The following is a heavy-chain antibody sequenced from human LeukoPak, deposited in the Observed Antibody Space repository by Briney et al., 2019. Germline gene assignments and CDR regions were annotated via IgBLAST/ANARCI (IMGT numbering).Heavy chain of an antibody. J-gene: IGHJ4*02. CDR1: GGTFSSYA. V-gene: IGHV1-69*04. CDR2: IIPILGIA. D-gene: IGHD4-17*01. CDR3: ARDNTVTTFRFDY. Sequence: ASVKVSCKASGGTFSSYAISWLRQAPGQGLEWMGRIIPILGIANYAQKFQGRVTITADKSTSTAYMELSSLRSEDTAVYYCARDNTVTTFRFDYWGQGTLVTVSS.